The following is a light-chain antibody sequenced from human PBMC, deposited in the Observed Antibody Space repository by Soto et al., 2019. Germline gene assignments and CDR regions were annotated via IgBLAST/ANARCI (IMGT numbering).Light chain of an antibody. CDR3: QQTNRIPIT. V-gene: IGKV1-39*01. J-gene: IGKJ5*01. CDR1: QSSSNF. Sequence: DIPMTQSPSSLSASVGDSVTITCRASQSSSNFLNWYQQKPGKAPKLLIYAASTLQSGVPSRFSGSGSGTDFTLSISSLQPEDFATYCCQQTNRIPITFGQGTRLEIK. CDR2: AAS.